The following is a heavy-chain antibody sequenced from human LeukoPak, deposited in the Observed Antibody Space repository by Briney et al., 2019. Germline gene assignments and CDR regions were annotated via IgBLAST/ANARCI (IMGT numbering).Heavy chain of an antibody. V-gene: IGHV1-69*13. D-gene: IGHD2-2*01. Sequence: GASVKVSCKASGGTFSSYAISWVRQAPGQGLEWMGGIIPIFGTANYAQKFQGRVTITADESTSTAYMELSSLRSEDTAVYYCAREIVQPAAPHGVDYYYYYMDVWGKGTTVTVSS. CDR3: AREIVQPAAPHGVDYYYYYMDV. CDR2: IIPIFGTA. J-gene: IGHJ6*03. CDR1: GGTFSSYA.